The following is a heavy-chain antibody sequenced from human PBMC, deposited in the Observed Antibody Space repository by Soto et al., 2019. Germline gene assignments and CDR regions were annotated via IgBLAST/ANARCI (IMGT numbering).Heavy chain of an antibody. V-gene: IGHV3-30*18. Sequence: LRLSCAASGFTFSSYGMHWVRQAPGKGLEWVAVMSYDGSNKYYADSVKGRFTISRDNSKNTLYLQMNSLRAEDTAVYYCAKNTGGLDYWGQGTLVTVSS. J-gene: IGHJ4*02. CDR3: AKNTGGLDY. CDR1: GFTFSSYG. CDR2: MSYDGSNK. D-gene: IGHD2-8*02.